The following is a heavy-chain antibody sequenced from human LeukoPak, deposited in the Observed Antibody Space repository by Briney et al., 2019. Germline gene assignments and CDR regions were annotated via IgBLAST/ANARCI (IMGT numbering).Heavy chain of an antibody. D-gene: IGHD3-9*01. J-gene: IGHJ3*02. CDR1: GFTFSSYE. V-gene: IGHV3-48*03. Sequence: PGGSLRLSCAASGFTFSSYEMNWVRQAPGKGLEWVSYISSSGSTIYYADSVKGRFTISRDNARNPLYLQMNSLRAEDTAVYYCARELRTPYDILGRGNAFDIWGQGTMVTVSS. CDR3: ARELRTPYDILGRGNAFDI. CDR2: ISSSGSTI.